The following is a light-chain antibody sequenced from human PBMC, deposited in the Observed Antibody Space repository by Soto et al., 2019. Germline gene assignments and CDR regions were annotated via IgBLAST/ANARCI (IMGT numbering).Light chain of an antibody. CDR2: DVS. Sequence: SALTQPSSVTGFPGQSVTISCTGTSSDVCGYNYVSWYQQHPGKAPKFMIYDVSNRPSGVSNRFSGSKSGNTASLTISGLQAEDEADYYCCSYTTSNTRQIVFGTGTKVTVL. V-gene: IGLV2-14*01. CDR3: CSYTTSNTRQIV. J-gene: IGLJ1*01. CDR1: SSDVCGYNY.